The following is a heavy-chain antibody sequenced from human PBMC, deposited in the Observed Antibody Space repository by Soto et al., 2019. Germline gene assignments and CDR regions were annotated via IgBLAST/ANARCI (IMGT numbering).Heavy chain of an antibody. CDR1: GGSISSGGYY. CDR3: ERSRFGELSTYFDY. D-gene: IGHD3-10*01. CDR2: IYYSGST. J-gene: IGHJ4*02. Sequence: SETLSLTCTVSGGSISSGGYYWSWIRQHPGKGLEWIGYIYYSGSTYYNPSLKSRVTISVDTSKNQFSLKLSSVTAADTAVYYRERSRFGELSTYFDYWGQGTLVTVSS. V-gene: IGHV4-31*03.